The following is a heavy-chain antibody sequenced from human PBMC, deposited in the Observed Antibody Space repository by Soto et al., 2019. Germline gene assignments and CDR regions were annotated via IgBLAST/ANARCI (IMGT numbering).Heavy chain of an antibody. Sequence: ASVKVSCKASGYTFTSYGISWVRQAPGQGLEWMVWISAYNGNTNYAQKLQGRVTMTTDTSTSTAYMELRSLRSDDTAVYYCARGSDIVVVPAAEIHYYYYGMDFCGQGTTVIVS. CDR3: ARGSDIVVVPAAEIHYYYYGMDF. CDR1: GYTFTSYG. J-gene: IGHJ6*02. D-gene: IGHD2-2*01. V-gene: IGHV1-18*01. CDR2: ISAYNGNT.